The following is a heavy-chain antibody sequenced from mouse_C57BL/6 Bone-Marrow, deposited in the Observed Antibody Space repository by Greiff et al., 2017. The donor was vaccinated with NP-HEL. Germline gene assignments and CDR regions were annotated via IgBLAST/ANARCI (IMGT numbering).Heavy chain of an antibody. CDR1: GFTFTDYY. D-gene: IGHD4-1*01. CDR2: IRNKANGYTT. CDR3: ARTGTYYYAMDY. Sequence: DVQLVESGGGLVQPGGSLSLSCAASGFTFTDYYMSWVRQPPGKALEWLGFIRNKANGYTTEYSASVKGRFTISRDNSQSILYLQMNALRAEDSATYYCARTGTYYYAMDYWGQGTSVTVSS. J-gene: IGHJ4*01. V-gene: IGHV7-3*01.